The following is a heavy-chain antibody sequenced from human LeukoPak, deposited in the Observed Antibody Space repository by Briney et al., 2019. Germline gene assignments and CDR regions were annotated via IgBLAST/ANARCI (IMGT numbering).Heavy chain of an antibody. CDR1: GFTFSSYS. J-gene: IGHJ3*02. Sequence: KPGGSLRLSCAASGFTFSSYSKNWVRQAPGKGLEWVSSISSSSSYIYYADSVKGRFTISRDNAKNSLYLQMNSLRAEDTAVYYCARDRVYGGNNAFDIWGQGTMVTVSS. CDR3: ARDRVYGGNNAFDI. CDR2: ISSSSSYI. D-gene: IGHD4-23*01. V-gene: IGHV3-21*01.